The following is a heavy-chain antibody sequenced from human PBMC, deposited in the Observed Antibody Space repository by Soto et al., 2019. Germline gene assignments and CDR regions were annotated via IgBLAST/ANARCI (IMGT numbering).Heavy chain of an antibody. D-gene: IGHD1-26*01. CDR1: GFTFSSYA. J-gene: IGHJ2*01. V-gene: IGHV3-23*01. CDR2: ISGSGSST. CDR3: ARDRGSPRAHWYFDL. Sequence: GGSLRLSCAASGFTFSSYAMSWVRQAPGKGLEWVSAISGSGSSTYYADSVKGRFTISRDNSKNTLYLQMNSLRAEDTAVYYCARDRGSPRAHWYFDLWGRGTLVTVSS.